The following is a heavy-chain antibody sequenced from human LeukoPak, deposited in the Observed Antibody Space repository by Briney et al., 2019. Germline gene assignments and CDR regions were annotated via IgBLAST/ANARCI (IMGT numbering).Heavy chain of an antibody. CDR2: IWYDGSNK. CDR3: ARGKMATIPRRYYGMDV. D-gene: IGHD5-24*01. V-gene: IGHV3-33*01. CDR1: GFTFSSYG. Sequence: GGSLRLSCAASGFTFSSYGMHWVRQAPGKGLEWVAVIWYDGSNKYYADSVKGRFTISRDNSKNTLYPQMNSLRAEDTAVYYCARGKMATIPRRYYGMDVWGQGTTVTVSS. J-gene: IGHJ6*02.